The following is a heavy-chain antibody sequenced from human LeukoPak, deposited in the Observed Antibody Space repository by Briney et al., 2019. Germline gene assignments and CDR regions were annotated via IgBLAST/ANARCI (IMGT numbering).Heavy chain of an antibody. CDR1: GFTFSSYG. D-gene: IGHD6-13*01. CDR3: ARELNSSSWCFDY. Sequence: GGSLRLSCAASGFTFSSYGMHWVRQAPGKGLEWVAVIWYDGSNKYYADSVKCRFTISRDNSKNTLYLQMNSLRAEDTAVYFCARELNSSSWCFDYWGQGTLVTVSS. V-gene: IGHV3-33*01. CDR2: IWYDGSNK. J-gene: IGHJ4*02.